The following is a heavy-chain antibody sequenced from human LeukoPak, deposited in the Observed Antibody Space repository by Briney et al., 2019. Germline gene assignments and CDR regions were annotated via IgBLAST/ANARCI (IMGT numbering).Heavy chain of an antibody. CDR1: GFTFSSYW. CDR2: IKQDGSEK. Sequence: GGSLRLSCAASGFTFSSYWMSWVRQAPGKGLEWVANIKQDGSEKYYVDSVKGRFTISRDNAKNSLYPQMNSLRAEDTAVYYCARLTYDIVVVPAASKVGRFDPWGQGTLVTVSS. CDR3: ARLTYDIVVVPAASKVGRFDP. V-gene: IGHV3-7*01. D-gene: IGHD2-2*01. J-gene: IGHJ5*02.